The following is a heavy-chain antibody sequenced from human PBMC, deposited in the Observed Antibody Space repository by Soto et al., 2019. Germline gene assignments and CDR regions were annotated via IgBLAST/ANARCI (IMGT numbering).Heavy chain of an antibody. CDR3: ATDLVYSSSRYGMDV. CDR1: GGTFSSYA. D-gene: IGHD6-6*01. Sequence: SSVKVSCKASGGTFSSYAISWVRQAPGQGLEWMGGIIPIFGTANYAQKFQGRVTITADESTSTAYMELSSLRSEDTAVYYCATDLVYSSSRYGMDVWGHASSFTVSS. V-gene: IGHV1-69*13. J-gene: IGHJ6*02. CDR2: IIPIFGTA.